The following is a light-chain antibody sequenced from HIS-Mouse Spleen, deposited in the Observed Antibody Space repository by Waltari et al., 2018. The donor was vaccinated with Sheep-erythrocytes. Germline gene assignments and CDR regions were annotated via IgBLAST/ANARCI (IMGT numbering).Light chain of an antibody. V-gene: IGLV2-23*01. CDR2: EGS. J-gene: IGLJ3*02. Sequence: QSALTQPASVSGSPGQPIPIPCTGPSSYVGSYNLVSWYQQHPGKAPKIMIYEGSKRPSGVSNRFSGSKSGNTASLTISGLQAEDEADYYCCSYAGSSTPWVFGGGTKLTVL. CDR3: CSYAGSSTPWV. CDR1: SSYVGSYNL.